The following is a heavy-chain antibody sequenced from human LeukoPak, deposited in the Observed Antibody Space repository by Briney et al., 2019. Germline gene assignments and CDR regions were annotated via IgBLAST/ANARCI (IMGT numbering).Heavy chain of an antibody. Sequence: GGSLRLPCAASGFIFSHYSMNWVRQAPGKGLEWVAYIKSDSATIYYGDSVKGRFTISRDNAKNSLYLQMNSLRAEDTAAYYCARGVGSSSWSRHWFDPWGQGTLVTVSS. V-gene: IGHV3-48*04. CDR3: ARGVGSSSWSRHWFDP. J-gene: IGHJ5*02. CDR1: GFIFSHYS. CDR2: IKSDSATI. D-gene: IGHD6-13*01.